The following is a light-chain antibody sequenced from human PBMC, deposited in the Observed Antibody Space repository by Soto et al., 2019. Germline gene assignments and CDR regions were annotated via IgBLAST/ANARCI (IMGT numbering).Light chain of an antibody. V-gene: IGLV2-14*01. CDR1: SSDVGGYNY. CDR3: SSYTISSTRHVV. Sequence: QSALTQPASVSGSPGQSITISCTGTSSDVGGYNYVSWYQQHPGKAPKLMIYDVSNRPSGVSNRFSGSKSGNTASLTISGVQAEDDADYYCSSYTISSTRHVVFGGGTKVTVL. J-gene: IGLJ2*01. CDR2: DVS.